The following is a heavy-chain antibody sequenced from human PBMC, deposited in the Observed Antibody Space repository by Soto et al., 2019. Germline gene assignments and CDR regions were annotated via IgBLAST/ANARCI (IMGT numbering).Heavy chain of an antibody. CDR3: ARAVAAAGTPHRPLNY. CDR1: GFTFSSYA. D-gene: IGHD6-13*01. J-gene: IGHJ4*02. CDR2: ISYDGSNK. Sequence: PGGSLRLSCAASGFTFSSYAMRWVRQAPGKGLEWVAVISYDGSNKYYADSVKGRFTISRDNSKNTLYLQMNSLRAEDTAVYYCARAVAAAGTPHRPLNYWGQGTLVTVSS. V-gene: IGHV3-30-3*01.